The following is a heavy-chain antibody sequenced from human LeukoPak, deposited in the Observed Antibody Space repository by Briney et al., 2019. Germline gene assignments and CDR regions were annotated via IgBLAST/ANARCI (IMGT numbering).Heavy chain of an antibody. V-gene: IGHV4-59*01. Sequence: SETLSLTCTVSGGSISSYYWSWIRLPPGKGLEWIGDIYYSGTTNYNPSLKSPVTISIDTSKNQFSLKLSSVTAADTAVYYCARGGTRDGGHYSDYWGQGTLVTVSS. D-gene: IGHD2-21*02. CDR3: ARGGTRDGGHYSDY. J-gene: IGHJ4*02. CDR1: GGSISSYY. CDR2: IYYSGTT.